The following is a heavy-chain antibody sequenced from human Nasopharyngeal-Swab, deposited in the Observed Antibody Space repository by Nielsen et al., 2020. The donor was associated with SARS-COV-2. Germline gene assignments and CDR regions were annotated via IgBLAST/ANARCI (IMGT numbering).Heavy chain of an antibody. CDR1: GGSFSGYY. CDR3: ARGSYSASSDGEKYYYHGMDV. Sequence: SETLSLTCGVYGGSFSGYYWNWIRQPPGKGLEWIGEINHSGSTYYSPFLKSRVTISVDTSNNQFSLGLSSVTAADTAVYYCARGSYSASSDGEKYYYHGMDVWGQGTTVTVSS. D-gene: IGHD6-6*01. CDR2: INHSGST. V-gene: IGHV4-34*01. J-gene: IGHJ6*02.